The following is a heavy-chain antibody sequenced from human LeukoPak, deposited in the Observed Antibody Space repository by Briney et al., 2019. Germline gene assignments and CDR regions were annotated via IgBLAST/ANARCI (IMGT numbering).Heavy chain of an antibody. CDR2: ISGSGGTT. V-gene: IGHV3-23*01. Sequence: GGSLRLSCAASGLTFSSYAMSWVRQAPVKGLEWVSGISGSGGTTYYAEPVKGRFTISRDNSKNTLYLQMNSLRAEDTAVYYCAKDPVTGYFDYWGQGTLVTVSS. CDR3: AKDPVTGYFDY. D-gene: IGHD2-21*02. CDR1: GLTFSSYA. J-gene: IGHJ4*02.